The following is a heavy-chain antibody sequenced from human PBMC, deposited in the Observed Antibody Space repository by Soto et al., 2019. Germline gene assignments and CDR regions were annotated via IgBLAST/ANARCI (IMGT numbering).Heavy chain of an antibody. V-gene: IGHV1-8*01. CDR2: MNPNSGNT. Sequence: GLEWMGWMNPNSGNTGYAQKFQGRVTMTRNTSISTAYMELSSLRSEDTAVYYCARSHYDIMTGYSAPLDYWGQRTLVTGSS. D-gene: IGHD3-9*01. CDR3: ARSHYDIMTGYSAPLDY. J-gene: IGHJ4*02.